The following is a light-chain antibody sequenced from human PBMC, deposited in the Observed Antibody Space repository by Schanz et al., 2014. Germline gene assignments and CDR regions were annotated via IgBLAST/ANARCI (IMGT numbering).Light chain of an antibody. CDR1: SSDVGRYNF. J-gene: IGLJ2*01. CDR2: DVS. V-gene: IGLV2-14*03. Sequence: QSALTQPASVSGSPGQSITISCTGTSSDVGRYNFVSWYQQHPDKAPKLMIYDVSNRPSGVSNRFSGSKSANTASLTISGLQAEDEADYYCSSYAGNNKLLFGGGTKLTVL. CDR3: SSYAGNNKLL.